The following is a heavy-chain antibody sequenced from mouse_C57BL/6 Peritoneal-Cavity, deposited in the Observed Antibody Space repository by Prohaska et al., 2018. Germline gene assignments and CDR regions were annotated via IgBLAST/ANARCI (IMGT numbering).Heavy chain of an antibody. Sequence: IQLVQSGPELKKPGETVKISCKASGYTFTTYGMSWVKQATGKGLKWMGWINTYSGVPTYADDFKGRFAFSLETSASTAYLQINNLKNEDTATYFCARPSYSNYVDYWGQGTTLTVSS. V-gene: IGHV9-3*01. CDR2: INTYSGVP. CDR3: ARPSYSNYVDY. CDR1: GYTFTTYG. D-gene: IGHD2-5*01. J-gene: IGHJ2*01.